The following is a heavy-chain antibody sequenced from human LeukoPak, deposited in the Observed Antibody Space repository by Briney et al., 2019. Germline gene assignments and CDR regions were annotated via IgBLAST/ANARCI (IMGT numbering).Heavy chain of an antibody. CDR1: GYTFTSYG. V-gene: IGHV1-18*01. D-gene: IGHD6-13*01. CDR3: ARFQKQQLAQPIDY. J-gene: IGHJ4*02. Sequence: ASVKVSCKASGYTFTSYGISWVRQAPGQGLEWMGWISAYNGNTNYAQKLQGRVTMTTDTSTSTAYMELRSLRSDDTAVYYCARFQKQQLAQPIDYWGQGTLVTVSS. CDR2: ISAYNGNT.